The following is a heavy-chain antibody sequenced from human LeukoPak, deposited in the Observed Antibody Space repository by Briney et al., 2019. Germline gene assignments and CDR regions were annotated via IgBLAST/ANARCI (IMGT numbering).Heavy chain of an antibody. D-gene: IGHD4-17*01. CDR3: AKEIRPNDY. J-gene: IGHJ4*02. CDR1: GFTFRSHA. V-gene: IGHV3-23*01. CDR2: ISISGDKT. Sequence: GGSLRLSCAASGFTFRSHAMTWVRQAPGKGLEWVSAISISGDKTYYTDSVKGRFTISRDNSKNTVYLQMNSLSPDDTAVYYCAKEIRPNDYWGQGTLVTVSS.